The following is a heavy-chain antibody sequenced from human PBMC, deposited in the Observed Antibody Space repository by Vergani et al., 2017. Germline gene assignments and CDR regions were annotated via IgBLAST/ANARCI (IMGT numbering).Heavy chain of an antibody. V-gene: IGHV5-51*01. CDR2: IYPGDSDT. Sequence: EVQLVQSGAEVKKPGESLTISCKGSGYSFTSYWIGWVRQMPGKGLEWMGIIYPGDSDTRYSPSFQGQVTISADKSISTAYLQWSSLKASDTAMYYCARLISYGSGSYKGRYNWFDPWGQGTLVTVSS. CDR3: ARLISYGSGSYKGRYNWFDP. D-gene: IGHD3-10*01. CDR1: GYSFTSYW. J-gene: IGHJ5*02.